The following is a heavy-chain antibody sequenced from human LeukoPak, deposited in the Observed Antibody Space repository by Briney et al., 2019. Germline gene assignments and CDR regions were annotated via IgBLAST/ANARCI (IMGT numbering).Heavy chain of an antibody. J-gene: IGHJ4*02. D-gene: IGHD5-18*01. CDR2: IYYSGST. V-gene: IGHV4-59*01. Sequence: SETLSLTCTVSGVSISSYYWSWIRQPPGKGLEWIGYIYYSGSTNYNPSLKSRVTISVDTSKNQFSLKLSSVTAADTAVYYCAREVSYGYGVDYWGQGTLVTVSS. CDR3: AREVSYGYGVDY. CDR1: GVSISSYY.